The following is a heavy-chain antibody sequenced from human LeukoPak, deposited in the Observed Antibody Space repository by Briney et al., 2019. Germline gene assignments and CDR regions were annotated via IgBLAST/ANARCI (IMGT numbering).Heavy chain of an antibody. V-gene: IGHV4-28*05. J-gene: IGHJ3*02. D-gene: IGHD1-26*01. CDR1: GDSITRSDW. CDR2: IYYSGRV. CDR3: AKTRGGTYYGDSFDI. Sequence: SDTLSLTCAVSGDSITRSDWWAWIRQPPGKGLEWLGNIYYSGRVYHNPSLQTRVTMSVDSSKNQFSLRLGSVTAVDTAVYFCAKTRGGTYYGDSFDIWGQGILVTVSS.